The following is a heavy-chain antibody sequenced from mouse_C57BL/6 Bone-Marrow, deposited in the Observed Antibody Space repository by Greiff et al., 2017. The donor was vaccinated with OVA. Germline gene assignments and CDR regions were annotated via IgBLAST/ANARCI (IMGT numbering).Heavy chain of an antibody. CDR3: ARSPSYYGYYYFDY. D-gene: IGHD2-2*01. Sequence: QVQLKESGAELVKPGASVKMSCKASGYTFTSYWITWVKQRPGQGLEWIGDIYPGSGSTNYNEKFKSKATLNVDTSSSTAYMQLSSLTSEDSAVYYCARSPSYYGYYYFDYWGQGTTLTVSS. J-gene: IGHJ2*01. CDR1: GYTFTSYW. V-gene: IGHV1-55*01. CDR2: IYPGSGST.